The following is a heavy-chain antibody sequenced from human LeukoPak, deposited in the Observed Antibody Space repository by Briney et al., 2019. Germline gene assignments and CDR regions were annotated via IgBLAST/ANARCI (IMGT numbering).Heavy chain of an antibody. J-gene: IGHJ4*02. CDR3: TAGTGYSDFDY. Sequence: GGSLRLSCAASGFTFNEAWMSWVRQTPGKGLEWVGRIKSKTDGGTTDYAAPVKGRFTISRDDSENTLYLQMNSLKTEDTAVYYCTAGTGYSDFDYWGQGTLVTVSS. CDR1: GFTFNEAW. V-gene: IGHV3-15*01. D-gene: IGHD3/OR15-3a*01. CDR2: IKSKTDGGTT.